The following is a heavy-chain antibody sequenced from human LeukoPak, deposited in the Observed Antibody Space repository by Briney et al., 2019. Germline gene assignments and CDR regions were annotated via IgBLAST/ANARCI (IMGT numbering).Heavy chain of an antibody. CDR2: IYYSGTT. Sequence: SETLSLTCTVSGGSISSSSYFWGWIRQPPGKGLEWIGSIYYSGTTYYSPSLKSRVTISVVTSKNQFSLKLSSVTAADTAMYYCARKNGGWSAIDHWGQGTPVTVSS. V-gene: IGHV4-39*01. D-gene: IGHD6-19*01. J-gene: IGHJ4*02. CDR1: GGSISSSSYF. CDR3: ARKNGGWSAIDH.